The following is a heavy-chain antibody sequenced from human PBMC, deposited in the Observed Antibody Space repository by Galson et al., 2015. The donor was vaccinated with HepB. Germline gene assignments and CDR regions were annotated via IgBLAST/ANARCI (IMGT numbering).Heavy chain of an antibody. CDR2: ISGSGDKI. CDR3: AKAATICGVVTTGAAYYYMDV. J-gene: IGHJ6*03. D-gene: IGHD3-3*01. Sequence: SLRLSCAPSGFTFKNYAMSWVRQAPGKGLEWVSAISGSGDKIYYADSVKGRFTISRDNSKNTLYLQMNSLRSEDTAVYYCAKAATICGVVTTGAAYYYMDVGGEGTTVTVSS. V-gene: IGHV3-23*01. CDR1: GFTFKNYA.